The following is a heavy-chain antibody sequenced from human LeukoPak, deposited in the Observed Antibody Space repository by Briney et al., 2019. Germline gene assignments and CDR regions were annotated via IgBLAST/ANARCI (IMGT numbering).Heavy chain of an antibody. D-gene: IGHD3-9*01. CDR2: INPNSGGT. CDR3: ARWFTITSGDYDILTSSYHRGLDV. Sequence: ASVNVSCGASGYALTGYNMHGVRQAPGQGLEWVGWINPNSGGTNYPQKFQGRVNMTRDMSISTAYMELSRLSSDHTAVYYCARWFTITSGDYDILTSSYHRGLDVWGQGTTVTVSS. J-gene: IGHJ6*02. V-gene: IGHV1-2*02. CDR1: GYALTGYN.